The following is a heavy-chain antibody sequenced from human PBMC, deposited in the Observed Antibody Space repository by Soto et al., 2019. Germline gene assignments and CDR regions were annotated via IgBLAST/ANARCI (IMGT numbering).Heavy chain of an antibody. V-gene: IGHV3-33*01. CDR2: IWHDGTNE. J-gene: IGHJ6*02. CDR3: ARTGLQMVKSASYHYGLDV. D-gene: IGHD6-13*01. CDR1: GFTFNSFG. Sequence: QVQLVESGGGVVQPGTSLRLSCEASGFTFNSFGMHWIRQAPGKGLEWVAVIWHDGTNEYYVDSVKGRFTISRDNSKDTLYLQVNSLRAEDTAVYYCARTGLQMVKSASYHYGLDVWGQGTTVTVSS.